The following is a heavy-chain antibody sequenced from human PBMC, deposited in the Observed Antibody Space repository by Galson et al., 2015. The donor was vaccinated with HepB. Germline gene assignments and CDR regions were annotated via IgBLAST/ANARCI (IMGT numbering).Heavy chain of an antibody. CDR1: GFTFDNYA. D-gene: IGHD4-11*01. Sequence: SLRLSCAASGFTFDNYAMSWVRQAPGKGLEWVSVISDSGGSTYYADSVQGRFTISRDNSENTLYLQMNSLRVEDTAIYYCAKVAVASNFNYYYMDVWGKGTTVTVSS. CDR2: ISDSGGST. V-gene: IGHV3-23*01. CDR3: AKVAVASNFNYYYMDV. J-gene: IGHJ6*03.